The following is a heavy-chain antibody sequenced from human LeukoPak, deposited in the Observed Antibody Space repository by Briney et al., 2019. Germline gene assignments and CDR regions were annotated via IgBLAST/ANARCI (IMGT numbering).Heavy chain of an antibody. CDR2: ISHDGISE. CDR3: ARAMVRGVLPY. V-gene: IGHV3-30*04. CDR1: GFTFNTYA. D-gene: IGHD3-10*01. J-gene: IGHJ4*02. Sequence: GGSLRLSCAASGFTFNTYALHWLRQAPGKGLEWVAVISHDGISEHYADSLKGRFSISRDNSKNTIYLQMNSLRAEDTAVYYCARAMVRGVLPYWGQGTLVTVSS.